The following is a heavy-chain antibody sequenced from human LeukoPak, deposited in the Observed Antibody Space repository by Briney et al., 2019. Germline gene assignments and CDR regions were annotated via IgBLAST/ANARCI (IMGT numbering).Heavy chain of an antibody. CDR1: GYTFTNHH. CDR3: ASRYCSGGSCYSWDYFDY. J-gene: IGHJ4*02. CDR2: IIPIFGTA. D-gene: IGHD2-15*01. Sequence: SVKVSCKASGYTFTNHHVHWVRQAPGQGLEWMGRIIPIFGTANYAQKFQGRVTITTDESTSTAYMELSSLRSEDTAVYYCASRYCSGGSCYSWDYFDYWGQGTLVTVSS. V-gene: IGHV1-69*05.